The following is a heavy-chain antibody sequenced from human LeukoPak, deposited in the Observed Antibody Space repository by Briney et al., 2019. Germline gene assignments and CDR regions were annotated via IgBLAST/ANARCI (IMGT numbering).Heavy chain of an antibody. D-gene: IGHD2-21*02. CDR1: GYTFTGYD. CDR2: INPNSGGT. CDR3: ARYHALGVTRPQNWFDP. Sequence: GASVKVSCKASGYTFTGYDMHWVRQAPGQGLEWMGWINPNSGGTNYAQKFQGRVTMTRDTSISTAYMELSRLRSDDTAVYYCARYHALGVTRPQNWFDPWGQGTLVTVSS. V-gene: IGHV1-2*02. J-gene: IGHJ5*02.